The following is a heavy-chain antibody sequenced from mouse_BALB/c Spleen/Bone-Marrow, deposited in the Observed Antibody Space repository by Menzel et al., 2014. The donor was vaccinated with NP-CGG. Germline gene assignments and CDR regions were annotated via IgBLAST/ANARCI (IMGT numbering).Heavy chain of an antibody. CDR3: ARSSGYDGFAY. CDR1: GYTFTSYW. J-gene: IGHJ3*01. D-gene: IGHD2-2*01. Sequence: QVQLRQSGAELAKPGASVKMSCKASGYTFTSYWMHWVKQRPGQGLEWIGYINPSTGYTEYNQKFKDKATLTADKSSSTAYMQLSDLTSEDSAVYYCARSSGYDGFAYWGQGTLVTVSA. CDR2: INPSTGYT. V-gene: IGHV1-7*01.